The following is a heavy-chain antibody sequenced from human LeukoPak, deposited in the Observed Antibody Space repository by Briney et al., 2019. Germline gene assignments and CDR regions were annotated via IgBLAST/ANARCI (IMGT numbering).Heavy chain of an antibody. V-gene: IGHV4-61*02. Sequence: SETLSLTCTVSGGSISSSSYYWGWIRQPAGKGLEWIGRIYTSGSTNYSPSLKSRVTISVDTSKNQFSLKLSSVTAADTAVYYCARDLHLGSSSWFDPWGQGTLVTVSS. CDR2: IYTSGST. D-gene: IGHD6-6*01. CDR1: GGSISSSSYY. J-gene: IGHJ5*02. CDR3: ARDLHLGSSSWFDP.